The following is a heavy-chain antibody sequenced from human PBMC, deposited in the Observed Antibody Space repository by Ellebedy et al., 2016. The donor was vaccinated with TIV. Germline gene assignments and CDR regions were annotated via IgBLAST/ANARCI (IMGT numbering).Heavy chain of an antibody. Sequence: PGGSLRLSCAASGFTFSSYAMSWVRQAPGKGLEWVSGINWNGGSTGYADSVKGRFTISRDNAKNSLYLQMNSLRAEDTALYYCARDQEVAAAGTLGYWGQGTLVTVSS. CDR2: INWNGGST. V-gene: IGHV3-20*04. CDR1: GFTFSSYA. CDR3: ARDQEVAAAGTLGY. D-gene: IGHD6-13*01. J-gene: IGHJ4*02.